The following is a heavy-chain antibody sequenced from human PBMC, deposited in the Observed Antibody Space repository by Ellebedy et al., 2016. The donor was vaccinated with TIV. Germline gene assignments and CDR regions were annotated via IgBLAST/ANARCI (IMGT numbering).Heavy chain of an antibody. CDR1: GYSISSGYY. V-gene: IGHV4-61*01. Sequence: SETLSLXXTVSGYSISSGYYWSWIRQPPGKGLEWIGYIYYSGSTNYNPSLKSRVTISVDTSKNQFSLKLSSVTAADTAVYYCARGGQQLAWFNPWGQGTLVTVSS. D-gene: IGHD6-13*01. J-gene: IGHJ5*02. CDR3: ARGGQQLAWFNP. CDR2: IYYSGST.